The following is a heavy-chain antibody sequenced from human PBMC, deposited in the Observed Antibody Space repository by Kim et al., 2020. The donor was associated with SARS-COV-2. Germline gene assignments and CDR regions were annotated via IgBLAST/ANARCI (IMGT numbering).Heavy chain of an antibody. CDR3: ARGYCSSTSCYGYFQH. V-gene: IGHV3-7*01. Sequence: GGSLRLSCPASGFTFSSYWMSWVRQAPGKGLEWVANIKQDGSEKYYVDSVKGRFTISRDNAKNSLYLQMNSLRAEDTAVYYCARGYCSSTSCYGYFQHWGQGTLVTVSS. CDR2: IKQDGSEK. J-gene: IGHJ1*01. CDR1: GFTFSSYW. D-gene: IGHD2-2*01.